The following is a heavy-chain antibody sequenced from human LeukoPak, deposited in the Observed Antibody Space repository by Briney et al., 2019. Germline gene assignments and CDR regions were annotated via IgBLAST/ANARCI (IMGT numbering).Heavy chain of an antibody. Sequence: GGSLRLSCAVSGFTFGRFAMNWVRQAPGKGLEWVSIISNSGTITSYADSVKGQFTISRDNSKNTVYLQMNSLRAEDTALYYCTTESFHYWGQGSLVAVSS. CDR1: GFTFGRFA. J-gene: IGHJ4*02. V-gene: IGHV3-23*01. CDR3: TTESFHY. CDR2: ISNSGTIT. D-gene: IGHD3-10*01.